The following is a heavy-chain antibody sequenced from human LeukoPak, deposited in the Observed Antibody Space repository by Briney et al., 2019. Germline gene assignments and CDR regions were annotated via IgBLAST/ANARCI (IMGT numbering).Heavy chain of an antibody. D-gene: IGHD3-22*01. CDR3: ARDRAWYYESRGYPEYFDY. J-gene: IGHJ4*02. CDR2: INPRDDTT. Sequence: ASVKVSCKASGYTFTGYYIHWVRKAPGQGLEWMGMINPRDDTTTNAQKFQGRLTMTRDTSTSTAYMELSGLRSEDTAVYYCARDRAWYYESRGYPEYFDYWGQGTLVTVSS. V-gene: IGHV1-46*01. CDR1: GYTFTGYY.